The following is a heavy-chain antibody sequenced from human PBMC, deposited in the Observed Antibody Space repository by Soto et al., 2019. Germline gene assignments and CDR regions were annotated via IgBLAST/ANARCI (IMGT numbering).Heavy chain of an antibody. J-gene: IGHJ4*02. V-gene: IGHV4-39*02. D-gene: IGHD3-9*01. CDR2: IYYRGHT. Sequence: QLQLQESGPGLVKPSETLSLTCSVSGDSINSDNYYWGWIRQPPGKGLEWIGSIYYRGHTYYNPSLKTRVTISLAKSKRHSSLKLTAVTAADSAVYFCARLEGLATISYYFDYWGQGTLVTVSS. CDR1: GDSINSDNYY. CDR3: ARLEGLATISYYFDY.